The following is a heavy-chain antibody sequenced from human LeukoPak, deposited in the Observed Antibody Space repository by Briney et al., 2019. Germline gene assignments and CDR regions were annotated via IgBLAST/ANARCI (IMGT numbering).Heavy chain of an antibody. CDR2: ISYDGSNK. J-gene: IGHJ6*02. V-gene: IGHV3-30*18. Sequence: GGSLRLSCAASGFTSSSYGMHWVRQAPGKGLEWVAVISYDGSNKYYADSVKGRFTISRDNSKNTLYLQMNSLRAEDTAVYYCAKDRIAAVGARSYGMDVWGQGPTVTVSS. CDR3: AKDRIAAVGARSYGMDV. CDR1: GFTSSSYG. D-gene: IGHD6-13*01.